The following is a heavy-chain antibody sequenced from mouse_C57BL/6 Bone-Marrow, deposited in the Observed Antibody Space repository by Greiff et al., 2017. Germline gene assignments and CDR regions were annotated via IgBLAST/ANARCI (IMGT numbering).Heavy chain of an antibody. J-gene: IGHJ4*01. CDR2: INPSNGGT. CDR3: ARWGLLASMDY. V-gene: IGHV1-53*01. Sequence: QVQLQQPGTELVKPGASVTLSCKASGYTFTSYCMHWVKQRPGQGLEWIGNINPSNGGTNYNEKFQSKATLTVDKSSSAAYIQLSSLSSEDAAVXYCARWGLLASMDYWGQGTSVTVSS. CDR1: GYTFTSYC. D-gene: IGHD3-1*01.